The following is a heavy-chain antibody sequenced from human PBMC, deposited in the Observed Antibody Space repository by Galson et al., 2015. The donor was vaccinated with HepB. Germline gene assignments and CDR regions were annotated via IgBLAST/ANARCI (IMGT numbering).Heavy chain of an antibody. CDR1: GYTFTSYA. Sequence: SVKVSCKASGYTFTSYAMHWVRQAPGQRLEWMGWINAGNGNTKYSQKFQGRVTITRDTSASTACMELSSLRSEDTAVYYCAREATGDPYYFDYWGQGTLVTVSS. CDR3: AREATGDPYYFDY. D-gene: IGHD7-27*01. CDR2: INAGNGNT. V-gene: IGHV1-3*01. J-gene: IGHJ4*02.